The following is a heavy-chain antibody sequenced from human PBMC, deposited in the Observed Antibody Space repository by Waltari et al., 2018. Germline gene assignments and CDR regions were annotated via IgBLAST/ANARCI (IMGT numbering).Heavy chain of an antibody. CDR3: ARDRSRGYSYGHFDY. CDR1: GGSISSYY. Sequence: QVQLQESGPGLVKPSETLSLTCTVSGGSISSYYWSWIRQPAGKGLEWIGRIYTRGSTNYNPSLKSRVSMSVDTSKNQFSLKLSSVTAADTAVYYCARDRSRGYSYGHFDYWGQGTLVTVSS. J-gene: IGHJ4*02. D-gene: IGHD5-18*01. CDR2: IYTRGST. V-gene: IGHV4-4*07.